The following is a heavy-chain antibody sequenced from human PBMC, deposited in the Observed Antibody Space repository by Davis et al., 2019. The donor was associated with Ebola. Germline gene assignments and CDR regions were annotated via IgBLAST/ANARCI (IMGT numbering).Heavy chain of an antibody. CDR1: GYSFSTYG. CDR3: ARWTGTEADF. CDR2: INAYNGNT. Sequence: ASVKVSCKASGYSFSTYGFSWVRQAPGQGLEWMGWINAYNGNTNYAQSFQGRVTMTTDTSTTTAYMELRSLRSDDTAVYFCARWTGTEADFWGQGTLVTVSS. D-gene: IGHD3-10*01. J-gene: IGHJ4*02. V-gene: IGHV1-18*04.